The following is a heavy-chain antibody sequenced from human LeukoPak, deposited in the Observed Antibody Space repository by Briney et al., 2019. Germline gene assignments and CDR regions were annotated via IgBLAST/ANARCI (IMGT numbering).Heavy chain of an antibody. CDR3: AKDGGGWLQLSFDY. CDR1: GFTFSNYG. J-gene: IGHJ4*02. CDR2: IRYDGSNK. Sequence: PRGSLRLSCAASGFTFSNYGIHWVRQAPGKGLEWVAFIRYDGSNKYYADSVKGRFTISRDNSKNTLFLQMNSLRAEDTAVYYCAKDGGGWLQLSFDYWGQGALVTVSS. D-gene: IGHD5-24*01. V-gene: IGHV3-30*02.